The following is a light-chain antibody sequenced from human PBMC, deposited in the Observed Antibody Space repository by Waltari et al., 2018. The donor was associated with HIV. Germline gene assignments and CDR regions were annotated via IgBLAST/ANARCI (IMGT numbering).Light chain of an antibody. Sequence: QSVLTQPPSASGTPGQRVTISCSGSSSNIGSNTVNWYQQLPGTAPKLLIYSNNLRPSGVPDRFSGSKSGTSASLAISGLQSEDEADYYCAAWDDSLNCPVFGGGTKLTVL. CDR3: AAWDDSLNCPV. V-gene: IGLV1-44*01. CDR1: SSNIGSNT. J-gene: IGLJ2*01. CDR2: SNN.